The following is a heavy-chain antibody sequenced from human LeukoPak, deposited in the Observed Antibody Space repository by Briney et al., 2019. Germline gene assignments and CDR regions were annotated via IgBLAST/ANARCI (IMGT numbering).Heavy chain of an antibody. D-gene: IGHD5-24*01. CDR1: GFTLSSYA. CDR2: ISGSGSGSST. J-gene: IGHJ4*02. CDR3: AKSGYNRFDY. Sequence: GGSLRLSCVASGFTLSSYAVSWVRQAPGKGLEWVSTISGSGSGSSTYYADSVKGRFTISRDNSKNTLYLQMNSLRAEDTAVYYCAKSGYNRFDYWGQGTLVTVSS. V-gene: IGHV3-23*01.